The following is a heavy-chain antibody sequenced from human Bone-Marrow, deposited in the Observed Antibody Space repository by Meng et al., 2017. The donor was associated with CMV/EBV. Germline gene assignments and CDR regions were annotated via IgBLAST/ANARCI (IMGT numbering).Heavy chain of an antibody. CDR2: IYTGVT. Sequence: GGSLRLSCAASDFTVSTNHMTWVRQAPGKGVEWVSVIYTGVTLYADSVKGRFTISRDNSKNTVYLQMNSLRAEDTAVYYCARGYNWNDVGAFDLWGQGTMVTVSS. CDR3: ARGYNWNDVGAFDL. J-gene: IGHJ3*01. CDR1: DFTVSTNH. D-gene: IGHD1-1*01. V-gene: IGHV3-53*01.